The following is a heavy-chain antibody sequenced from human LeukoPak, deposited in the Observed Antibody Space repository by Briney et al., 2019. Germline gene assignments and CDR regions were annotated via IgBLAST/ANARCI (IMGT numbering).Heavy chain of an antibody. CDR2: MKSKPEGGTT. CDR3: TTGNP. CDR1: GFTFVNAS. J-gene: IGHJ5*02. V-gene: IGHV3-15*01. Sequence: PGGSLRLSCLTSGFTFVNASMSWVRQAPGKGLEWVGLMKSKPEGGTTFYAAPVRGRFTISRDDSRNTLYLQMTSLTIGDTGVYYCTTGNPWGQGTLVTVSS.